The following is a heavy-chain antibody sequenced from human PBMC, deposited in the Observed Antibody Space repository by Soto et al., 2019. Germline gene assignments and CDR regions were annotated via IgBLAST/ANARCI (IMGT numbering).Heavy chain of an antibody. J-gene: IGHJ4*02. D-gene: IGHD3-10*01. V-gene: IGHV4-59*01. CDR1: GGSISSYY. Sequence: SETLSLTCTVSGGSISSYYWSWIRQPPGKGLEWIGYIYYLGSTDYNPSLKSRVTISVDTSKRQFSLRLTSVTAADTAVYYCARDGYDGSGSPYPAYWGPGTQVTVSS. CDR3: ARDGYDGSGSPYPAY. CDR2: IYYLGST.